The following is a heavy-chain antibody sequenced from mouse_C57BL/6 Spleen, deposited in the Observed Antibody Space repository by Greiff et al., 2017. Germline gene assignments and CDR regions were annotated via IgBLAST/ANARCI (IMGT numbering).Heavy chain of an antibody. CDR3: AITTVVATRYFDV. J-gene: IGHJ1*03. V-gene: IGHV1-54*01. CDR1: GYAFTNYL. D-gene: IGHD1-1*01. Sequence: QVQLQQSGAELVRPGTSVKVSCKASGYAFTNYLIEWVKQRPGQGLEWIGVINPGSGGTNYNEKLKGKATLTADKSSSTAYMQLSSLTSEDSAVYFCAITTVVATRYFDVWGTGTTVTVSS. CDR2: INPGSGGT.